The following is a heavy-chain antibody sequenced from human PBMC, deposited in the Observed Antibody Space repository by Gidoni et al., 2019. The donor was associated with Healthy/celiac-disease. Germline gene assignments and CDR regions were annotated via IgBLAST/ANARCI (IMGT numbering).Heavy chain of an antibody. V-gene: IGHV4-34*01. Sequence: QVQLQQWGAGLLKPSETLSLTCAVSGGSFSGYYWSWIRQPPGKGREWIGEINHSGSTNYNPSLKSRVTRSVDTSKNQFSLKLSSVTAADTAVYYCARGKRNGSGSYYKYYYYGMDVWGQGTTVTVSS. CDR3: ARGKRNGSGSYYKYYYYGMDV. J-gene: IGHJ6*02. D-gene: IGHD3-10*01. CDR1: GGSFSGYY. CDR2: INHSGST.